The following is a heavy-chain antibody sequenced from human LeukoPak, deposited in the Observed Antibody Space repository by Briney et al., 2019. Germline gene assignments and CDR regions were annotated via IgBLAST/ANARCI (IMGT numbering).Heavy chain of an antibody. CDR3: ARGATTVFTIFGVVTQHNWFDP. D-gene: IGHD3-3*01. CDR2: MNPNSGNT. V-gene: IGHV1-8*01. J-gene: IGHJ5*02. CDR1: GYTFTSYD. Sequence: VASVKVSCKASGYTFTSYDINWVRQATGQGLEWMGWMNPNSGNTGYAQKFQGRVTMTRNTSISTAYMELSSLRSEDTAVYYCARGATTVFTIFGVVTQHNWFDPWGQGTLVTVSS.